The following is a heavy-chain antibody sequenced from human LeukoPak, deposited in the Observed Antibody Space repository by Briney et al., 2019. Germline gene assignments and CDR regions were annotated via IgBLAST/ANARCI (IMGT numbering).Heavy chain of an antibody. V-gene: IGHV6-1*01. CDR2: AHYRYKSYI. D-gene: IGHD3-10*01. CDR3: ARGAVRGGTNFDY. J-gene: IGHJ4*02. Sequence: SQTLSFTCAISGDSDSGSPAVWNWIRQSPSRGLELLRRAHYRYKSYIDYAESVNGRITITPNTSKNQFSRQLNFVPPEDTAVYYCARGAVRGGTNFDYWGQGTLFTVSS. CDR1: GDSDSGSPAV.